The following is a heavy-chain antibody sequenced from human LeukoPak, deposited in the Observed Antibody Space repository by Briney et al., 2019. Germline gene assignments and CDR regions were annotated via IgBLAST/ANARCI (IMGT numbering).Heavy chain of an antibody. J-gene: IGHJ4*02. Sequence: SETLSLTCTVSGGSISSSSYYWGWIRQPPGKGLEWIGSIYYSGSTYYNPSLKSRVTISVDTSKNQFSLKLSSVTAADTAVYYCARDPRRRPTYSSSWGFDYWGQGTLVTVSS. CDR1: GGSISSSSYY. CDR2: IYYSGST. D-gene: IGHD6-13*01. CDR3: ARDPRRRPTYSSSWGFDY. V-gene: IGHV4-39*07.